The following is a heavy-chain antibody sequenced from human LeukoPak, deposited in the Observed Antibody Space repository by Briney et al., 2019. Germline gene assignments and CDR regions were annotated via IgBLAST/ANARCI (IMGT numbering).Heavy chain of an antibody. CDR2: IDYSSKYI. D-gene: IGHD6-13*01. V-gene: IGHV3-21*01. Sequence: GGSLRLSCAASGFSFSTYSMNWVRQAPGKGLEWVSSIDYSSKYIYTAYSLKGRFTTSRDNAKNSLDLQMNSLKAEDTAVYYCATPVAGPGAEYSQYWGQGTLVIVSS. CDR1: GFSFSTYS. CDR3: ATPVAGPGAEYSQY. J-gene: IGHJ1*01.